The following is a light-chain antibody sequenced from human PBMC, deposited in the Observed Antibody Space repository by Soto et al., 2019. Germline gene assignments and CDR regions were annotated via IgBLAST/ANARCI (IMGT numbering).Light chain of an antibody. CDR2: GES. Sequence: EIVMTQSPATLSVSPGERATLSCRASQSVTTNLAWYQQKPGQAPRLLMYGESTRATGIPDRFSASGSGTEFTLAISGLQSEDFAVYYCQQHNNWPPWTFGQGTKVEIK. CDR1: QSVTTN. V-gene: IGKV3-15*01. J-gene: IGKJ1*01. CDR3: QQHNNWPPWT.